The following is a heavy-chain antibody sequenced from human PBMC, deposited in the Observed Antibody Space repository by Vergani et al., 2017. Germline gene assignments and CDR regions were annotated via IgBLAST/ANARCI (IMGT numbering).Heavy chain of an antibody. CDR1: AYEFTSHH. V-gene: IGHV1-46*01. CDR2: INPSDGTT. CDR3: ALYGVKPNSNWFNP. Sequence: QVQLVQSGAEVKKPGASVKVSCKASAYEFTSHHLQWVRQAPGQGFELMGIINPSDGTTSYAQRFQGRVTLTRDTSTSTVYMELRSLRSDDTAIDYCALYGVKPNSNWFNPWGQGTLVSVSS. D-gene: IGHD1-14*01. J-gene: IGHJ5*02.